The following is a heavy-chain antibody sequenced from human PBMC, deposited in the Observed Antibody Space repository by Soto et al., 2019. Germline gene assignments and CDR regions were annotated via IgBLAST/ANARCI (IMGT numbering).Heavy chain of an antibody. J-gene: IGHJ5*02. Sequence: QVHLVQSGAEVKKPGASVKVSCKASGYTFTGYYIHWVRQAPGQGLEWMGWINPNSGGTNYAQKFQGRVTVTRDTSISTAYVERSRLTSDDTAVYYCVRDRIDSGGYYRSTPGSWGQGTLVTVSS. CDR2: INPNSGGT. D-gene: IGHD3-22*01. V-gene: IGHV1-2*02. CDR3: VRDRIDSGGYYRSTPGS. CDR1: GYTFTGYY.